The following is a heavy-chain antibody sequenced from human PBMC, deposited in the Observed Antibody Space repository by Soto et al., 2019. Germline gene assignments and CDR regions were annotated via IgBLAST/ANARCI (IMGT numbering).Heavy chain of an antibody. CDR2: ISWNSASI. CDR1: GFTFDDYA. J-gene: IGHJ3*02. V-gene: IGHV3-9*01. D-gene: IGHD6-19*01. Sequence: EVQLVESGGGLVQPGRSLRLSCAASGFTFDDYAMHWVRQAPGKGLEWVSGISWNSASIGYADSVKGRFTISRDNATKALYLQMHSLSAEATALYYCAKSGDSSGWYGSWAFDIWAQGPMVTVSS. CDR3: AKSGDSSGWYGSWAFDI.